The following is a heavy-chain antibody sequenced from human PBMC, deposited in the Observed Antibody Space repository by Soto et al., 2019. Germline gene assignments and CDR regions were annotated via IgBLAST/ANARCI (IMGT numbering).Heavy chain of an antibody. J-gene: IGHJ4*02. CDR2: IYHTGTT. Sequence: QVQLQESGPGLVKPSETLSLTCAVSRGSISSDNWWIWVRQAPGKGLEYIGQIYHTGTTDYNPSRRSRVTMSVDKSKNQFSLEVNSVTAADTAMYYCATSKSKTFDYWGQGTLVTVSS. CDR1: RGSISSDNW. CDR3: ATSKSKTFDY. V-gene: IGHV4-4*02.